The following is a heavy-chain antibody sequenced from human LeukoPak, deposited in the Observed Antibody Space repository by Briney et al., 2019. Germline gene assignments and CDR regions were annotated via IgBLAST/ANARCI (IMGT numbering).Heavy chain of an antibody. V-gene: IGHV3-33*08. CDR2: IWYDGSNK. J-gene: IGHJ6*02. Sequence: GGSLRLSCAASGFTFSSCAMHWVRQAPGKGLEWVAVIWYDGSNKYYADFVKGRFTISRDNSKNTLYLQMNSLRAEDTAVYYCARENVTSPYYYYGMDVWGQGTTVTVSS. D-gene: IGHD1-1*01. CDR1: GFTFSSCA. CDR3: ARENVTSPYYYYGMDV.